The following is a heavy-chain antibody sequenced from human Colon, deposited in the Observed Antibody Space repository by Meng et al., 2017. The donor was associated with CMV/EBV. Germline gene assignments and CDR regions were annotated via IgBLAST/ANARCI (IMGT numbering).Heavy chain of an antibody. D-gene: IGHD3-10*01. J-gene: IGHJ4*02. CDR3: ARDSNLSGLAY. CDR2: VYIRGNT. V-gene: IGHV4-4*07. CDR1: GASITSYY. Sequence: VQRRESGPVLVKPSETLSLTCTVPGASITSYYWSWIRQPAGKGLEWIVRVYIRGNTNYNPSLKSRVTMSIDTSKNQLSLNIRSVTAADTAVYYCARDSNLSGLAYWGQGTLVTVSS.